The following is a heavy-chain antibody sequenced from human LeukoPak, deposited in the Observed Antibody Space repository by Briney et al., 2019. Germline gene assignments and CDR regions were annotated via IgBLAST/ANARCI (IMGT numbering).Heavy chain of an antibody. CDR2: IYYSGST. CDR3: ARGGFGVVIDY. J-gene: IGHJ4*02. Sequence: PSETLSLTCTVSGGSISSSSYYWGWIRQPPGKGLEWIGSIYYSGSTYYNPSLKSRVTISVDTSKNQFSLKLSSVTAADTAVYYCARGGFGVVIDYWGQGTLVTVSS. CDR1: GGSISSSSYY. D-gene: IGHD3-3*01. V-gene: IGHV4-39*07.